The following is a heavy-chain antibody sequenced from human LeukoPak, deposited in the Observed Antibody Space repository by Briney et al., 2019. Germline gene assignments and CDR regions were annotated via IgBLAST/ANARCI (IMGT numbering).Heavy chain of an antibody. J-gene: IGHJ6*02. V-gene: IGHV3-21*01. CDR3: AGSYRYLGYGMDV. Sequence: GGSLRLSCAASGFTFDDYAMHWVRQAPGKGLEWVSSISSSSSYIYYADSVKGRFTISRDNAKNSLYLQMNSLRAEDTAVYYCAGSYRYLGYGMDVWGQGTTVTVSS. CDR2: ISSSSSYI. CDR1: GFTFDDYA. D-gene: IGHD3-16*02.